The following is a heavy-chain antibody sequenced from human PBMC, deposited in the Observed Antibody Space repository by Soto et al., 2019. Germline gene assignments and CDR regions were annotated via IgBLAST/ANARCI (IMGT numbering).Heavy chain of an antibody. Sequence: SLRLSCAACGFTFSSYGMHWVRQAPGNGLEWVAVIWYDGSNKYYADSVKGRFTISRDNSKNTLYLQMNSLRAEDTAVYYCARDNAYSNYVICGMDVWGQGTTVTVSS. V-gene: IGHV3-33*01. J-gene: IGHJ6*02. D-gene: IGHD4-4*01. CDR3: ARDNAYSNYVICGMDV. CDR1: GFTFSSYG. CDR2: IWYDGSNK.